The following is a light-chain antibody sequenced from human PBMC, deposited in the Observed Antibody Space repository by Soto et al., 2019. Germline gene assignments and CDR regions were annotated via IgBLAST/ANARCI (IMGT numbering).Light chain of an antibody. CDR3: QSYDSSLSGWV. Sequence: QSVLTQPPSVSGAPGQRVTISCTGSSSNIGAGYDVHWYQQLPGTAPKLLIYGNSNRPSGVPDRFSGSTSGTSASLAITGLQAEDEADYYCQSYDSSLSGWVLGGGTRLTVL. CDR1: SSNIGAGYD. CDR2: GNS. J-gene: IGLJ3*02. V-gene: IGLV1-40*01.